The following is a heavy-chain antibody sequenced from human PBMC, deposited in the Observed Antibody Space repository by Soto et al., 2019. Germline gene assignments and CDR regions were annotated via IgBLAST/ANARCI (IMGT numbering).Heavy chain of an antibody. CDR2: INSDGSST. V-gene: IGHV3-74*01. CDR3: ARATLTFVLKFDP. J-gene: IGHJ5*02. CDR1: GFTFSSYW. Sequence: GGSLRLSCAASGFTFSSYWMHWVRQAPGKGLVWVSRINSDGSSTSYADSVKGRFTISRDNAKNTLYLQMNSLRAEDTAVYYCARATLTFVLKFDPWGQGTLVTVSS. D-gene: IGHD2-8*01.